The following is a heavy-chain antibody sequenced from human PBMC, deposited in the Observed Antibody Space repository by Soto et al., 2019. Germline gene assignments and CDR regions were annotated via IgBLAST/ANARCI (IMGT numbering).Heavy chain of an antibody. CDR1: DGSISPYY. D-gene: IGHD3-22*01. J-gene: IGHJ4*02. Sequence: PSETLSLTCTVSDGSISPYYWSWIRQPPGKGLEWIGYIYYAGTTTYNPPLKSRVSISIDTSKSEVSLKLTSVTAADTAVYYCARLGGYYQSLDSWGQGTVVTVSS. CDR2: IYYAGTT. CDR3: ARLGGYYQSLDS. V-gene: IGHV4-59*08.